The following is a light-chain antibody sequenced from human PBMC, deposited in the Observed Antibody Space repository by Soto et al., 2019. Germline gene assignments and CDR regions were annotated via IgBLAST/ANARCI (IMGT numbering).Light chain of an antibody. CDR2: DSS. V-gene: IGKV3-11*01. CDR3: QQRVFRVT. Sequence: EIVLTQSPATLSLSPGDRASLSCRASQSVSTYLAWYQQKPGQAPRLLIYDSSNRAAGIPARFSGSGSGTDFTLTISSLEPEDFEVYYCQQRVFRVTFGGGTKVEIK. J-gene: IGKJ4*01. CDR1: QSVSTY.